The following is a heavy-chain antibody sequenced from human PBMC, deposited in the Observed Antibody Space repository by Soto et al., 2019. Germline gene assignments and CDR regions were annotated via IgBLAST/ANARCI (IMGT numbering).Heavy chain of an antibody. CDR2: ISSDGSNK. V-gene: IGHV3-30*18. J-gene: IGHJ6*02. CDR3: AKSFLGDYYSGMDV. Sequence: QVQLVESGGGVVQPGRSLRLSCAASGFTFSSYGMHWVRQAPGKGLEWVAVISSDGSNKYYADSVKGRFTISRDNSKNTLYLQMISLRAEDTAVYYCAKSFLGDYYSGMDVWGQGTTVTVSS. D-gene: IGHD3-16*01. CDR1: GFTFSSYG.